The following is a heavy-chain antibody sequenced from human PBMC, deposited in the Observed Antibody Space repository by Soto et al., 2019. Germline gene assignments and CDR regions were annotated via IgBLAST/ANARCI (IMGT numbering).Heavy chain of an antibody. CDR3: AGVLRGSYYYYGMDV. CDR2: IKQDGSEY. D-gene: IGHD1-26*01. V-gene: IGHV3-7*01. Sequence: GGSLRLSCAASGFTFSSYGMNWVRQAPGKGLEWVADIKQDGSEYYYVDSVKGRLYISRDNDKNSLYRQMNSLRAEDTAVYYCAGVLRGSYYYYGMDVWGQGTTVTVSS. CDR1: GFTFSSYG. J-gene: IGHJ6*02.